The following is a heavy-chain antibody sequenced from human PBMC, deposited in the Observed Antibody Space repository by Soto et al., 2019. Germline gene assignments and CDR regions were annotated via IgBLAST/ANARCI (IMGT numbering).Heavy chain of an antibody. CDR2: ISNDGNHE. CDR3: VKTITTFGGSSTGRGALLDY. D-gene: IGHD3-3*01. V-gene: IGHV3-30*18. Sequence: QVQLVESGGGVVQPGRSLRLSCAASGFTFSAFGMRWVRQAPGKGLEWVAVISNDGNHEYYADSVKGRFSISRDNSKNTFYLQMNSLSSEDTAVYFCVKTITTFGGSSTGRGALLDYWGQGILVTVSS. J-gene: IGHJ4*02. CDR1: GFTFSAFG.